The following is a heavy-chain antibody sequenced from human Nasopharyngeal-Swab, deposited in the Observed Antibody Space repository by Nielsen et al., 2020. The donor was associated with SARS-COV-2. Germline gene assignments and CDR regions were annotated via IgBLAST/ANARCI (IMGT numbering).Heavy chain of an antibody. J-gene: IGHJ6*03. D-gene: IGHD1-1*01. CDR2: IYPGDSDT. CDR3: ATGREHYYYYMDV. CDR1: GYSFTSYW. V-gene: IGHV5-51*01. Sequence: GESLKISCKGSGYSFTSYWIGWVRQMPGKGLEWLGIIYPGDSDTRYSPSFQGQVTISPDKSISTAYLQWSSLKASDTAMYYCATGREHYYYYMDVWGKGTTVTVSS.